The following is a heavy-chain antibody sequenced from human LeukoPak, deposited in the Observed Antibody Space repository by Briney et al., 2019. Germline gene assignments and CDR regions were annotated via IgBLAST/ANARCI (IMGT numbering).Heavy chain of an antibody. J-gene: IGHJ4*02. CDR2: IPSAGTT. V-gene: IGHV3-66*01. D-gene: IGHD6-13*01. Sequence: PGGSLRLSCAASGFTLRSSYMSWVRQAPGKGLEWVSIIPSAGTTYYADSVKGRFTISRDNSKNTVYLQVNSLRDKDTAVYYCARDLEAANTYYFDYWGQGTMVTVSS. CDR1: GFTLRSSY. CDR3: ARDLEAANTYYFDY.